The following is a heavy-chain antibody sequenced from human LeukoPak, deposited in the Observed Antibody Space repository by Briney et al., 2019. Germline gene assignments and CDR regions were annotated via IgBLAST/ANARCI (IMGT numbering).Heavy chain of an antibody. D-gene: IGHD5-18*01. CDR2: IKGDGNST. CDR3: ARDGYSFGHDFDY. V-gene: IGHV3-74*01. Sequence: HPGGSLRLSCAASGFTFSSYAMSWVRQAPGKGLVWVSRIKGDGNSTSYADSVKGRFTISRDNAKNTLYLQMNSLRAEDTAVYYCARDGYSFGHDFDYWGQGTLVTVSS. CDR1: GFTFSSYA. J-gene: IGHJ4*02.